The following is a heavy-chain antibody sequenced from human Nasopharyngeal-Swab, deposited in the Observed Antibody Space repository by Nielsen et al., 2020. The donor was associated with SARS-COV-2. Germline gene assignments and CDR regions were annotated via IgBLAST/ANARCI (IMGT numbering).Heavy chain of an antibody. J-gene: IGHJ4*02. CDR1: GGSFSGYY. CDR2: INHSGST. V-gene: IGHV4-34*01. D-gene: IGHD6-13*01. CDR3: ARSLAAAGYDY. Sequence: SETLSLTCAVSGGSFSGYYWSWIRQPPGKGLEWIGEINHSGSTNYNPSLKSRVTISVDTSKNQFSLKLSSVTAADTAVYYCARSLAAAGYDYWGQGTLVTVS.